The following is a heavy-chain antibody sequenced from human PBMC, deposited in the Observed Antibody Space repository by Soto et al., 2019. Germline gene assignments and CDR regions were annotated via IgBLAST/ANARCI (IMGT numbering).Heavy chain of an antibody. Sequence: QVQLVESGGGLVKPGGSLRLSCAASGFTFSDYYMSWIRQAPGKGLEWVSYISSSSSYTNYADSVKGRFTISRDNAKNSLYLQMNSLRAEDTAVYYCARDRDCSGGSFYGWFDPWGQGTLVTVSS. CDR1: GFTFSDYY. CDR2: ISSSSSYT. CDR3: ARDRDCSGGSFYGWFDP. D-gene: IGHD2-15*01. V-gene: IGHV3-11*06. J-gene: IGHJ5*02.